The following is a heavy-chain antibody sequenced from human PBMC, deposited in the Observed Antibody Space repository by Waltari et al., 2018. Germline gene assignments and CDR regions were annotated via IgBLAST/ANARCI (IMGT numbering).Heavy chain of an antibody. CDR2: IYHSGST. CDR1: GGSISSSNW. J-gene: IGHJ4*02. Sequence: QVQLQESDPGLVKPSGTLSLTCAVSGGSISSSNWWSWVRQPQGKGLEWIGEIYHSGSTNYNPSLKSRVTISVDKSKNQFSLKLSSVTAADTAVYYCASYEVVYSSGWSSYYFDYWGQGTLVTVSS. D-gene: IGHD6-19*01. CDR3: ASYEVVYSSGWSSYYFDY. V-gene: IGHV4-4*02.